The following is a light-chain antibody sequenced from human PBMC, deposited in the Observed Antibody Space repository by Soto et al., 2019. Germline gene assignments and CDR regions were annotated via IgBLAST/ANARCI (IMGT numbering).Light chain of an antibody. CDR2: HAS. J-gene: IGKJ2*01. Sequence: DIQMTQSPSTLPASVGDRVTITCRASQSISNWLAWYQQKPGTAPKVLIYHASNLQSGVPSRFSGSGSGTEFTLTISSLQSEDFAVYYCQQYNDLSYTFGQGTKVDIK. V-gene: IGKV1-5*01. CDR1: QSISNW. CDR3: QQYNDLSYT.